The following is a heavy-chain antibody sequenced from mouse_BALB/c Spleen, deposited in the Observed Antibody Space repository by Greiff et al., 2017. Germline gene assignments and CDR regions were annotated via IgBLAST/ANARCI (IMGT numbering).Heavy chain of an antibody. V-gene: IGHV3-2*02. D-gene: IGHD2-14*01. Sequence: EVQLVESGPGLVKPSQSLSLTCTVTGYSITSDYAWNWIRQFPGNKLEWMGYISYSGSTSYNPSLKSRISITRDTSKNQFFLQLNSVTTEDTATYYCAREGTAHWYFDVWGAGTTVTVSS. CDR2: ISYSGST. CDR3: AREGTAHWYFDV. CDR1: GYSITSDYA. J-gene: IGHJ1*01.